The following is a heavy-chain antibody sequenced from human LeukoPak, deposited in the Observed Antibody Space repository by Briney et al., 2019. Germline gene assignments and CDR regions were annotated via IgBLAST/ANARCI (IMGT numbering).Heavy chain of an antibody. J-gene: IGHJ4*02. Sequence: PGRSLRLSCAASEFTFSSYAMHWVRQAPGKGLEWVAVISYDGSNKYYADSVKGRFTISRDNSKNTLYLQMNSLRAEDTAVYYCARGGYYYDSSGYYYPNDYWGQGTLVTVSS. CDR3: ARGGYYYDSSGYYYPNDY. CDR1: EFTFSSYA. D-gene: IGHD3-22*01. CDR2: ISYDGSNK. V-gene: IGHV3-30*04.